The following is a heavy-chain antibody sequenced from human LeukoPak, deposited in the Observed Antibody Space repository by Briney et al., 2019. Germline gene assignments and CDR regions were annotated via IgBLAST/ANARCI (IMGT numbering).Heavy chain of an antibody. V-gene: IGHV4-34*01. D-gene: IGHD4-17*01. Sequence: SETLSLTCAVSAVSFNDYYWSWVRQTPGKGLEWIGEINHSGYTNDSPSLKSRVTLSIDTSRKQFSLNLRSVTVADTGIYYCTRMTTGHDYWGQGTLVTVSS. CDR3: TRMTTGHDY. CDR1: AVSFNDYY. J-gene: IGHJ4*02. CDR2: INHSGYT.